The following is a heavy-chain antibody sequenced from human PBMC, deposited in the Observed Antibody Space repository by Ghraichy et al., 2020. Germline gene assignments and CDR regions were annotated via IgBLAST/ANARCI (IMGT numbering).Heavy chain of an antibody. CDR1: GFTFSSYG. CDR2: ISGNGDIT. D-gene: IGHD3-10*01. CDR3: AKDTWFGDFSPMDV. J-gene: IGHJ6*02. V-gene: IGHV3-23*01. Sequence: GESLNISCAASGFTFSSYGMTWVRQAPGKGLEWVSVISGNGDITYYADSVKGRFTISRDNSKNTLYLQMTSLRAEDTAVYYCAKDTWFGDFSPMDVWGQGTTVTVSS.